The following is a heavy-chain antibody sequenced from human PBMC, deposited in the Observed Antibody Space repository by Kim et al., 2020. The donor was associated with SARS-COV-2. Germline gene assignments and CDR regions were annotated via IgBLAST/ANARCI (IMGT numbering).Heavy chain of an antibody. D-gene: IGHD4-17*01. V-gene: IGHV3-23*03. CDR1: GFTFSSYA. CDR2: IYSGGSST. CDR3: AKAYGDYADLYFDY. Sequence: GGSLRLSCAASGFTFSSYAMSWVRQAPGKGLEWVSVIYSGGSSTYYADSVKGRFTISRDNSKNTLYLQMNSLRAEDTAVYYCAKAYGDYADLYFDYWGQGTLVTVSS. J-gene: IGHJ4*02.